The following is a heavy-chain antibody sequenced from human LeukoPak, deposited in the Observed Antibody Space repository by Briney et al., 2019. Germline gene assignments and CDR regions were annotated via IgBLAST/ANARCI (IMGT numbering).Heavy chain of an antibody. Sequence: PSETLSLTCTVSGGSISSSSYYWGWIRQPPGKGLEWIGSIYYSGSTYYNPSLKSRVTISVDTSKNQFSLKLSSVTAADTAVYYCARDPTPLGYCSGGSCSVWGQGTLVTVSS. J-gene: IGHJ4*02. CDR3: ARDPTPLGYCSGGSCSV. CDR2: IYYSGST. D-gene: IGHD2-15*01. CDR1: GGSISSSSYY. V-gene: IGHV4-39*02.